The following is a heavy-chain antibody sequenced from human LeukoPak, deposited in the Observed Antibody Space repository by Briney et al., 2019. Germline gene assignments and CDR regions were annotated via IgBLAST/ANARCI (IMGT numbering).Heavy chain of an antibody. V-gene: IGHV4-30-2*01. CDR1: GGSISSGGYY. J-gene: IGHJ4*02. CDR2: IYHSGST. D-gene: IGHD6-13*01. Sequence: SETLSLTCTVSGGSISSGGYYWSWIRQPPGKGLEWIGYIYHSGSTYYNPSLKSRVTISVDRSKNQFSLKLSSVTAADTAVYYCARGTGLIAGDQLDYWGQGTLVTVSS. CDR3: ARGTGLIAGDQLDY.